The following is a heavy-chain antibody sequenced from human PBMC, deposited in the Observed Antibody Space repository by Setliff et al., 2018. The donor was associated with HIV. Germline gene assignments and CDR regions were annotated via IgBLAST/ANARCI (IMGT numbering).Heavy chain of an antibody. CDR3: ARGALLAVFDFDH. V-gene: IGHV1-3*01. CDR1: GYTSTTYS. J-gene: IGHJ4*01. Sequence: VKVSCKASGYTSTTYSIHWVRQAPGQSLEWMGWINVGKGNTKYSQELQGRITLTTDTSANTAYMELSSLGSDDTAVYFCARGALLAVFDFDHWGHGTLVTVSS. D-gene: IGHD3-10*01. CDR2: INVGKGNT.